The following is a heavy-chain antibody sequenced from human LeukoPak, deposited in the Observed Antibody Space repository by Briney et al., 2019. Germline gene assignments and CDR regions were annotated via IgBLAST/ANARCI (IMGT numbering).Heavy chain of an antibody. V-gene: IGHV4-61*01. J-gene: IGHJ5*02. CDR1: GGSVSSGSYY. Sequence: SETLSLTRTVSGGSVSSGSYYWSWIRQPPGKGLEWIGYIYYSGSTNYNPSLKSRVTISVDTSKNQFSLKLSSVTAADTAVYYCARVVNWFDPWGQGTLVTVSS. CDR2: IYYSGST. CDR3: ARVVNWFDP.